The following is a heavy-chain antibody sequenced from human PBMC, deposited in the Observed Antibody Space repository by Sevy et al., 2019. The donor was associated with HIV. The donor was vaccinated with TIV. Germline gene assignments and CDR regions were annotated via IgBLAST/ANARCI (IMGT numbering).Heavy chain of an antibody. V-gene: IGHV3-30*18. CDR2: ISYDGSNK. J-gene: IGHJ4*02. CDR1: GFTFSSYG. D-gene: IGHD3-16*02. CDR3: ANLPYVWGSYRKSFYFDY. Sequence: GGSLRLSCAASGFTFSSYGMHWVRQAPGKGLEWVAVISYDGSNKYYADSVKGRFTISRDNSKNTLYLQMNSLRAEDTAVYYCANLPYVWGSYRKSFYFDYWGQGTLVTVSS.